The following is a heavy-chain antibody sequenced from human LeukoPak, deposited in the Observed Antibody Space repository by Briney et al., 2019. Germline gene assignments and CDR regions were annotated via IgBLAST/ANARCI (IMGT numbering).Heavy chain of an antibody. V-gene: IGHV3-7*01. D-gene: IGHD2-8*01. CDR2: IKQDGSQK. J-gene: IGHJ4*02. Sequence: VGSLRLSCAPSGFTFSSYWMSWVRQAPGKGLECVANIKQDGSQKYYVDSVKGRFTISRDNAKNSLYLQMNSLRSEDTAVYYCARDVGPNDYVDYWGQGTLVTVSS. CDR1: GFTFSSYW. CDR3: ARDVGPNDYVDY.